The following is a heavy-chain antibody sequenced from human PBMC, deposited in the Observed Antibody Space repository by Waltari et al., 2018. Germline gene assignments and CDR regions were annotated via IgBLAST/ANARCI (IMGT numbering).Heavy chain of an antibody. V-gene: IGHV1-69*12. CDR1: GGTFSSYA. D-gene: IGHD3-3*01. CDR2: IIPFFGTA. Sequence: QVQLVQSGAEVKKPGSSVKVSCKASGGTFSSYAISWVRQAPGQGLEWMGGIIPFFGTANYAQKFQGRVTITADESTSTAYMELSSLRSEDTAVYYCARRGSFGVVTPGAFDIWGQGTMVTVSS. J-gene: IGHJ3*02. CDR3: ARRGSFGVVTPGAFDI.